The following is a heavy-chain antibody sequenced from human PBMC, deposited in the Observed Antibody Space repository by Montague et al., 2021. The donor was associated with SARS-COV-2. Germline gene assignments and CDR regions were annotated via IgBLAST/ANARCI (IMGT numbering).Heavy chain of an antibody. J-gene: IGHJ6*02. D-gene: IGHD2-21*01. CDR1: GGSISSGSYY. CDR3: ARPSMVSRNYYYYGIDD. Sequence: TLSLTCTISGGSISSGSYYWSWIRQLAGKGLEWIGRIYTSGSTNYNPSLKSRVTISVDTSKNQFSLKLSSVTAADTAVYYCARPSMVSRNYYYYGIDDWGQGTTVTVSS. V-gene: IGHV4-61*02. CDR2: IYTSGST.